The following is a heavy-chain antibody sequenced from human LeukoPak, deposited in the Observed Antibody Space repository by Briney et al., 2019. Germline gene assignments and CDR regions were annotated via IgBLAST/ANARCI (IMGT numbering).Heavy chain of an antibody. CDR2: ISGSGNSP. CDR1: GFTFSSYA. Sequence: GGSLRLSCAASGFTFSSYAMTWVRQAPGKGLEWVVDISGSGNSPNYADSVKGRFTISRDNSNNTLYLQMKTLSAEDTAVYYCAKDQRAVAGTCFDNWGQGTLVTVSS. D-gene: IGHD6-19*01. V-gene: IGHV3-23*01. J-gene: IGHJ4*02. CDR3: AKDQRAVAGTCFDN.